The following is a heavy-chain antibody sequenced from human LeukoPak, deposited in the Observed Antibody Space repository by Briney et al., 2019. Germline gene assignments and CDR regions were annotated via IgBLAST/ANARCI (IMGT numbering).Heavy chain of an antibody. D-gene: IGHD2-2*01. CDR2: IYSGGST. V-gene: IGHV3-53*01. CDR3: ARDFAWAPVPAGNYYYGMDV. CDR1: GFTVSSNY. J-gene: IGHJ6*02. Sequence: GGSLRLSCAASGFTVSSNYMSWVRQAPGKGLEWVSVIYSGGSTYYADYVKGRFTISRDNSKNTLYLQMNSLRAEDTAVYYCARDFAWAPVPAGNYYYGMDVWGQGTTVTVSS.